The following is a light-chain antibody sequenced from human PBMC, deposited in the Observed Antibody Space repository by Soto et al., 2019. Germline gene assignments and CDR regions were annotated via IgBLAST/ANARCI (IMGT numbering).Light chain of an antibody. CDR2: GTS. CDR3: QAYDTSLSISMV. CDR1: SSNIGAGYD. J-gene: IGLJ2*01. V-gene: IGLV1-40*01. Sequence: QSVLTQPPSVSGAPGQRVTISCTGSSSNIGAGYDVQWYQQLPGAAPRLLIYGTSNRPSGVPDRFSGSKSGTSASLAITGLQAEDEADYYCQAYDTSLSISMVFGGGTKVTVL.